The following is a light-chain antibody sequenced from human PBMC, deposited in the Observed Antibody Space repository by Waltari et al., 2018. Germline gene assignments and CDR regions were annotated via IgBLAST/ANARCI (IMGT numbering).Light chain of an antibody. CDR3: QQYYTTPMYT. J-gene: IGKJ2*01. CDR1: QSVLYSSNNKNY. CDR2: WAS. Sequence: DIVMTQSPDSLAVSLGERATINCKSSQSVLYSSNNKNYLACYQQKPGQPPKLPIYWASTRESGVPDRFSGSGSGTDFTLTISSLQAEDVAVYYCQQYYTTPMYTFGQGTKLEIK. V-gene: IGKV4-1*01.